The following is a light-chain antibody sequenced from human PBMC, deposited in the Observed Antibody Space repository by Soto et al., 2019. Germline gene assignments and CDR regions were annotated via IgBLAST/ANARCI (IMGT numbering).Light chain of an antibody. CDR1: QSVGTN. CDR2: GVS. J-gene: IGKJ1*01. Sequence: ERVMTQSPVTLSVSPGESVTLSCRASQSVGTNLAWYQQKPGQAPSLLIYGVSTRATGIPTRFSGSGSGRQFTLTISSLQSEDFAVYYCQQYGGSPRTFGQGTKVEVK. V-gene: IGKV3-15*01. CDR3: QQYGGSPRT.